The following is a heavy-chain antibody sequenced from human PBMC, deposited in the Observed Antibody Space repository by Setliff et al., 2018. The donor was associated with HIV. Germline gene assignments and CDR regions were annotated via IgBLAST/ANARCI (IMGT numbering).Heavy chain of an antibody. V-gene: IGHV4-34*01. D-gene: IGHD2-21*01. CDR1: GGAFNGYY. J-gene: IGHJ4*02. CDR2: INHKGVT. Sequence: SETLSLTCAVYGGAFNGYYWTWFRQSPGRGLEWIGEINHKGVTNYSPSLMRRATISAETSKNQFSLRLSSVTAAATALYFCTRAQIAAPRPIDYWGQGTLVTVSS. CDR3: TRAQIAAPRPIDY.